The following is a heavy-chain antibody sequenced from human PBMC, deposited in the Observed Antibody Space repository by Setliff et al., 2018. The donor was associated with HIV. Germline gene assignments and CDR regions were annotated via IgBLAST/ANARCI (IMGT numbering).Heavy chain of an antibody. D-gene: IGHD6-19*01. V-gene: IGHV3-66*04. Sequence: GESLKISCAASGFTFSDYAMSWVRQAPGKGLEWVSVIYSGGSTYYADSVKGRFTISRDNAKNTLYLQMNSLRGEDTAVYYCARHSDWYGNDAFDIWGQGTRVTVS. CDR1: GFTFSDYA. CDR3: ARHSDWYGNDAFDI. CDR2: IYSGGST. J-gene: IGHJ3*02.